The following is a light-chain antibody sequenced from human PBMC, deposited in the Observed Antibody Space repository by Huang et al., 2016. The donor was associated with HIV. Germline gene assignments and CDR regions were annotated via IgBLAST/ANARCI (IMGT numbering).Light chain of an antibody. J-gene: IGKJ2*01. Sequence: GDRVTITCRASQDIRNYLAWYQQKPGTAPKLLISAASTLQSGVPSRFSGRGSGTDFTLTIGSLQPEDVATYYCQKYNSAPYTFGQGTKLEI. CDR3: QKYNSAPYT. V-gene: IGKV1-27*01. CDR2: AAS. CDR1: QDIRNY.